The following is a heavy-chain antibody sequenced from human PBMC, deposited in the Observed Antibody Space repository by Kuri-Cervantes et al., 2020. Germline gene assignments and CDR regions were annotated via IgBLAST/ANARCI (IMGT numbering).Heavy chain of an antibody. CDR2: ISSSSSYI. CDR3: ARGSYRHYYFDY. V-gene: IGHV3-21*01. D-gene: IGHD3-16*02. CDR1: GFTFSSYS. J-gene: IGHJ4*02. Sequence: GGSLRLSCAASGFTFSSYSMNWVRQAPGKGLEWVSSISSSSSYIYYADSVKGRSTISRDNAKNSLYLQMYSLRAEDTAVYYCARGSYRHYYFDYWGQGTLVTVSS.